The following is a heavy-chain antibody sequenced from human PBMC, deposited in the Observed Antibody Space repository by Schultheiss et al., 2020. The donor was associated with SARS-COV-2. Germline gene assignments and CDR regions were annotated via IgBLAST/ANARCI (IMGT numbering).Heavy chain of an antibody. D-gene: IGHD2-21*02. V-gene: IGHV4-34*01. CDR1: GGSFSGYY. CDR2: INHSGST. Sequence: GSLRLSCAVYGGSFSGYYWSWIRQPPGKGLEWIGEINHSGSTNYNPSLKSRVTISIDTSNNQFSLKLSSVTAADTAVYYCAQPKAYCGGDCYSHDAFDIWGQGTMVTV. CDR3: AQPKAYCGGDCYSHDAFDI. J-gene: IGHJ3*02.